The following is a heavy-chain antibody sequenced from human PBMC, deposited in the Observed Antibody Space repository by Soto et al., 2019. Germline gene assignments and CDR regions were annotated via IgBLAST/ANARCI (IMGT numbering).Heavy chain of an antibody. J-gene: IGHJ6*02. V-gene: IGHV4-59*01. Sequence: PSETLSLTCTVSGGSISSYYWSWIRQPPGKGLEWIGYIYYSGSTNYNPSLKSRVTISVDTSKNQFSLKLSSVTAADTAVYYCARDRRSSKWAGYYYGMDVWGQGTTVTVSS. CDR2: IYYSGST. CDR1: GGSISSYY. D-gene: IGHD1-26*01. CDR3: ARDRRSSKWAGYYYGMDV.